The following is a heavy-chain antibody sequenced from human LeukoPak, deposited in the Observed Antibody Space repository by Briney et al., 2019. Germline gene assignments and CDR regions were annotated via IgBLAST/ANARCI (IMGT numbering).Heavy chain of an antibody. CDR3: TTGTGPALAY. J-gene: IGHJ4*02. CDR2: IKSKVAGETA. V-gene: IGHV3-15*01. CDR1: GFTFNDVW. D-gene: IGHD3/OR15-3a*01. Sequence: GGSLRLSCVASGFTFNDVWMTWVRQAPGKGLEWVGHIKSKVAGETADYAAPGKGRFTISRDDSKNTVYLQMNSLKSDDTALYYCTTGTGPALAYWGQGTLVTVSS.